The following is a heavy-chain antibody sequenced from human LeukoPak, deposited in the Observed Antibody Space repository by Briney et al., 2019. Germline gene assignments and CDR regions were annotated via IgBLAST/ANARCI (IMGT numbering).Heavy chain of an antibody. CDR3: ARERYSSSWSGSLDY. J-gene: IGHJ4*02. D-gene: IGHD6-13*01. V-gene: IGHV5-51*01. CDR1: EYSFTSYW. Sequence: GESLKISCKGSEYSFTSYWIGWVRQMPGKGLEGMGVIDPGDSDTRYSPSFQGQVTISADKSISTAYLQWSSLKASDTAMYYCARERYSSSWSGSLDYWGQGTLVTVSS. CDR2: IDPGDSDT.